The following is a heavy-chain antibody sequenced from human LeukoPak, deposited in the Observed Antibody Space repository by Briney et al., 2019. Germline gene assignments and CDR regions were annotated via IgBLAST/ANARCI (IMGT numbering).Heavy chain of an antibody. J-gene: IGHJ4*02. CDR3: ARSSSWYEPDFDY. D-gene: IGHD6-13*01. CDR2: INPNNGGT. Sequence: ASVKVSCKASEYTFTSYYMHWVRQAPGQGLEWMGWINPNNGGTNYAQKFQGRVTMTRDTSISTAYMELSRLRSDDTAVYYCARSSSWYEPDFDYWGQGTLVTVSS. CDR1: EYTFTSYY. V-gene: IGHV1-2*02.